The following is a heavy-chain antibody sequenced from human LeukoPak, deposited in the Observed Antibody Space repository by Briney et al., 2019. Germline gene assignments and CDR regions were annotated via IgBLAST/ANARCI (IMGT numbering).Heavy chain of an antibody. CDR3: ARAVFGYGD. J-gene: IGHJ4*02. V-gene: IGHV1-2*02. CDR2: INPNSGGT. CDR1: GYTFTGYY. Sequence: ASVKVSCKASGYTFTGYYIHWVRQAPGQGLEWMGWINPNSGGTNYAQKFQGRVTVTRDTSISTAFMELSRLRSGDTAVYYCARAVFGYGDWGQGTLVTVSS. D-gene: IGHD5-18*01.